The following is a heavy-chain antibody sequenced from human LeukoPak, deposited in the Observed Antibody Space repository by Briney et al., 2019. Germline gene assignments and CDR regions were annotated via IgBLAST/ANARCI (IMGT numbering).Heavy chain of an antibody. Sequence: ASVKVSCKASGYSLTNYAMHWVRQAPGQRLEWMGWINAGNGNTKYSQKFQGRVTITRDTSASTGHVELSSLRSEDTAVYYCVKGSGYDSNFDYWGQGTLVTVSS. CDR2: INAGNGNT. D-gene: IGHD5-12*01. V-gene: IGHV1-3*01. CDR3: VKGSGYDSNFDY. J-gene: IGHJ4*02. CDR1: GYSLTNYA.